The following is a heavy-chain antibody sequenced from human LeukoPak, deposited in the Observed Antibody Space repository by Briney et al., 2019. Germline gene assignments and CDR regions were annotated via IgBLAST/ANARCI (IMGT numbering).Heavy chain of an antibody. V-gene: IGHV1-18*01. D-gene: IGHD3-22*01. CDR1: GYTFTSYG. CDR3: ARDCNSSGYYEWFDP. CDR2: ISAYNGNT. J-gene: IGHJ5*02. Sequence: ASVKVSCKASGYTFTSYGISWVRQAPGQGLEWMGWISAYNGNTNYAQKLQGRVTTTTDTSTSTAYMELRSLRSDDTAVYYCARDCNSSGYYEWFDPWGQGTLVTVSS.